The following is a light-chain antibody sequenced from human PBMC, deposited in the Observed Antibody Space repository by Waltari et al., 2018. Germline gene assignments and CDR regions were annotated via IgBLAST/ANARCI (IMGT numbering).Light chain of an antibody. J-gene: IGKJ4*01. CDR2: GAS. Sequence: EIQMTQSPSSLSACLGDRVIITCRAGQTIRTTLSSYQQKPGQAPKVLCLGASRLQSEVPSRFSGSGSGTDFTLTIDSLQPEDFATYYCQQTYSPPLTFGGGTKVDIK. CDR1: QTIRTT. V-gene: IGKV1-39*01. CDR3: QQTYSPPLT.